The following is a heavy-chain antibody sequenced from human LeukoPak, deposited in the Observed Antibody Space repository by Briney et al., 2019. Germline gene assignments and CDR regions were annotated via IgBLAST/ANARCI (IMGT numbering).Heavy chain of an antibody. Sequence: SVKVSCKASGGTFSSYAISWVRQAPGQGLEWMGGIIPIFGTANYAQKFQGRVTITADESTSAAYLELSSLRSEDAAVYYCARDMIRHCSSTSCYLNYWGQGTLVTVSS. J-gene: IGHJ4*02. D-gene: IGHD2-2*01. CDR1: GGTFSSYA. CDR2: IIPIFGTA. CDR3: ARDMIRHCSSTSCYLNY. V-gene: IGHV1-69*13.